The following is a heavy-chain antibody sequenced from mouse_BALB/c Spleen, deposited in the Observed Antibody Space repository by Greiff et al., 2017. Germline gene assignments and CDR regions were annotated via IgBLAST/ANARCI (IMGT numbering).Heavy chain of an antibody. V-gene: IGHV14-1*02. J-gene: IGHJ4*01. CDR3: ASHYYGSSYYAMDY. CDR1: GFNIKDYY. CDR2: IDPENGNT. Sequence: VHVKQSGAELVRPGALVKLSCKASGFNIKDYYMHWVKQRPEQGLEWIGWIDPENGNTIYDPKFQGKASITADTSSNTAYLQLSSLTSEETAVYYCASHYYGSSYYAMDYWGQGTSVTVSS. D-gene: IGHD1-1*01.